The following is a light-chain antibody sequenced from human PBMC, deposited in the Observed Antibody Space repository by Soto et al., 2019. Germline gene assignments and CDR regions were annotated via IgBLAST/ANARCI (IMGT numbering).Light chain of an antibody. J-gene: IGKJ2*01. CDR1: QTINSY. Sequence: DIQMTQSPSSLSASVGDAVTITCRASQTINSYLNWYQQRPGKAPKLLICVASTLQSGVPLRFSGSGFGTDFTLTITCVQPEDFATYYCQQSYGSPYTFGQGTKLEIK. CDR2: VAS. V-gene: IGKV1-39*01. CDR3: QQSYGSPYT.